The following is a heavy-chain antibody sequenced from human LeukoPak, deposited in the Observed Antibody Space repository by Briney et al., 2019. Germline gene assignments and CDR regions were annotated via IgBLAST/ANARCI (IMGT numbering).Heavy chain of an antibody. J-gene: IGHJ4*02. CDR3: ARSGGDYQLLPYYFDY. D-gene: IGHD2-2*01. CDR1: GYTFTSYG. Sequence: GASVKVSCKASGYTFTSYGISWVRQAPGQGLEWMGWISAYNGNTNYAQKLQGRVTMTTDTSTSTAYMELRGLRSDDTAVYYCARSGGDYQLLPYYFDYWGQGTLVTVSS. CDR2: ISAYNGNT. V-gene: IGHV1-18*01.